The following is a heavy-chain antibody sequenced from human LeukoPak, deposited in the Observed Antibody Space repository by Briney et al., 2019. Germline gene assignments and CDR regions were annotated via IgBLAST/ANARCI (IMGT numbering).Heavy chain of an antibody. Sequence: GASVKVSCKASGGTFSSYAISWVRQAPGQGLEWMGGIIPIFGTANYAQKFQGRVTITADESTSTAYMELSSLRSEDTAVYYCAREHAYYYGSGAPRYFDLWGRGTLVTVSS. CDR2: IIPIFGTA. V-gene: IGHV1-69*13. D-gene: IGHD3-10*01. CDR3: AREHAYYYGSGAPRYFDL. J-gene: IGHJ2*01. CDR1: GGTFSSYA.